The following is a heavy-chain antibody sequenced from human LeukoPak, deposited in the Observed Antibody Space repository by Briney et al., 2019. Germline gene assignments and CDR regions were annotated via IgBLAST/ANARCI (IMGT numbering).Heavy chain of an antibody. D-gene: IGHD1-1*01. J-gene: IGHJ4*02. V-gene: IGHV3-48*03. Sequence: GGSLRLSCATSGFPFSSYDMNWVRQAPGKGLEGVSYIHSSGGTIYYADSVKGRFTISRDSAKNSVYLRMNSLRAEDTALYYCARKLTGTTYFDCWGQGILVTVSS. CDR1: GFPFSSYD. CDR2: IHSSGGTI. CDR3: ARKLTGTTYFDC.